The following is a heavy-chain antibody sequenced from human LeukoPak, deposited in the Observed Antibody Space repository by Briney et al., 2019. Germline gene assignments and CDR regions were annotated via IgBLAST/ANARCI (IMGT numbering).Heavy chain of an antibody. CDR1: GGSISSYY. V-gene: IGHV4-59*01. CDR3: AREGPYYYGSGTLGY. Sequence: SETLSLTCTVSGGSISSYYWSWIRQPPGKGLEGIGYIYYSGSTNYNPSLKTRVTISVDTSKNQFSLKLTSVTAADTAVYYCAREGPYYYGSGTLGYWGQGTLVTVSS. CDR2: IYYSGST. D-gene: IGHD3-10*01. J-gene: IGHJ4*02.